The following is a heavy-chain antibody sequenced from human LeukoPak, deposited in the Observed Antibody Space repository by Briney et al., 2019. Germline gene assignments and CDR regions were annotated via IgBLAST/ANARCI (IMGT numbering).Heavy chain of an antibody. J-gene: IGHJ4*02. V-gene: IGHV4-4*07. CDR2: IYASGIT. CDR1: GDSISSYF. CDR3: ARGGLKDITMVRGDPLFDY. D-gene: IGHD3-10*01. Sequence: SETLSLTCTVSGDSISSYFWTWIRQPAGKGLEWIGRIYASGITNYNPSLRSRVTMSVDTSKNQFSLKLSSVTAADTAVYYCARGGLKDITMVRGDPLFDYWGQGTLVTVSS.